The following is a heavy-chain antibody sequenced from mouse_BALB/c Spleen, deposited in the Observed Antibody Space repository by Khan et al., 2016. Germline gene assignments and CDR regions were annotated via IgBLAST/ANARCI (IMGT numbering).Heavy chain of an antibody. V-gene: IGHV5-6-5*01. D-gene: IGHD2-2*01. CDR2: ISSGGST. CDR1: GFTFSSYA. Sequence: EVELVESGGGLVKPGGSLKLSCAASGFTFSSYAMSWVRQTPEKRLEWVASISSGGSTYYPDSVKGRFTISRDNARNILYLQMSSLRSEDTAMYYCARGRVTEAAFAYWGQGTLVTVSA. CDR3: ARGRVTEAAFAY. J-gene: IGHJ3*01.